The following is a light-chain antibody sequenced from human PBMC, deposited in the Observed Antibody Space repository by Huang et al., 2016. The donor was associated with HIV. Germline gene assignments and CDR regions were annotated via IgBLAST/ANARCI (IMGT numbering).Light chain of an antibody. Sequence: EIVLTQSPGTLSLSPGERATLSCRASQSIASSYLAWYQQNSGQAPRLLIYGAASRATGIPDRFSGSGSGTDFTLTISRLEPEDFAVYYCQQYGSSPVTFGHGTKVEIK. J-gene: IGKJ1*01. CDR3: QQYGSSPVT. CDR1: QSIASSY. V-gene: IGKV3-20*01. CDR2: GAA.